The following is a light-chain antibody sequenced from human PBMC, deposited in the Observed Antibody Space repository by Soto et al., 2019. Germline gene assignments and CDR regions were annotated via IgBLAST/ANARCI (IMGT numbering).Light chain of an antibody. CDR3: QQRSNWPLT. V-gene: IGKV3-11*01. CDR1: QSVSSS. J-gene: IGKJ4*01. Sequence: DIVLTQSPATLSLPPGERATLSCRASQSVSSSLAWYQQKPGQTPRLLIYDASNRATGIPARFNGSGSGTDFTLTVSSLEPEDFAVYYCQQRSNWPLTSGGGTKVEIK. CDR2: DAS.